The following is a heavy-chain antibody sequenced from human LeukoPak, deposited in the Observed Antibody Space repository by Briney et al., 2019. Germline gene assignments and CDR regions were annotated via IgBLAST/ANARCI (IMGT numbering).Heavy chain of an antibody. CDR2: IKLDGSER. CDR1: GFTFSSYW. D-gene: IGHD4-17*01. CDR3: AREYGDYASDY. J-gene: IGHJ4*02. V-gene: IGHV3-7*04. Sequence: PGGSLRLSCAASGFTFSSYWMSWVRQAPGKGLEWVANIKLDGSERYYVDSVKGRFTISRDNAKKSLYLQMNSLRAEDTAVYYCAREYGDYASDYWGQGTLVTVSS.